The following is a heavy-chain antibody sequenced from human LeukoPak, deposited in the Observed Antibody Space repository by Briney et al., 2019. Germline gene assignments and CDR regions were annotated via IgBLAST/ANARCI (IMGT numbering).Heavy chain of an antibody. CDR3: AKGAGHQTYSTFDS. Sequence: TGGSLRLSCAASGFTFSSYSMSWVRQAPGKGLEWVSTISGSGGSTHYADSVKGRFAISRDNSKNTRCLPMNSLRGEDTAVYYCAKGAGHQTYSTFDSWGEGTLVTVSS. CDR2: ISGSGGST. D-gene: IGHD2-15*01. CDR1: GFTFSSYS. V-gene: IGHV3-23*01. J-gene: IGHJ4*02.